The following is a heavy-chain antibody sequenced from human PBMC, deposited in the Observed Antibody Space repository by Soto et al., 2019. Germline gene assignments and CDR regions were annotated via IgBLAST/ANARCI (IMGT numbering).Heavy chain of an antibody. CDR3: AHRHAQQQRVSEWFDT. Sequence: QITLKESGPTLVKPTQTLTLTCTFSGFSLSTSGGGVGWIRQPPGKALEWLALIYWDDDKRYSPSLKNRLTITKDTSKNQVVLTMTNMDPLDTTTYYCAHRHAQQQRVSEWFDTGGQGTLVTVSS. CDR1: GFSLSTSGGG. J-gene: IGHJ5*02. V-gene: IGHV2-5*02. D-gene: IGHD6-13*01. CDR2: IYWDDDK.